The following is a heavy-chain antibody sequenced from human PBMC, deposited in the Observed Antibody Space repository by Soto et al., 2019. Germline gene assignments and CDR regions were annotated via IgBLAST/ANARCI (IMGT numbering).Heavy chain of an antibody. Sequence: SVKVSCKASGCTFSSYAISWVRQAPGQGLEWMGGIIPIFGTANYSQKFQGRVTITADKSTSTAYMELSSLRSEDTAVYYCARARGYSYGNFDYWGQGTLVTVSS. CDR2: IIPIFGTA. CDR3: ARARGYSYGNFDY. CDR1: GCTFSSYA. V-gene: IGHV1-69*06. J-gene: IGHJ4*02. D-gene: IGHD5-18*01.